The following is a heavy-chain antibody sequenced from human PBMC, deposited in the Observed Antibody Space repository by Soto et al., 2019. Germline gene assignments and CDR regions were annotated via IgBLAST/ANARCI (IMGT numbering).Heavy chain of an antibody. CDR2: ISAYNGNT. D-gene: IGHD2-2*01. CDR1: GYTFTSYG. CDR3: ARDSLPGYCSSTSCYGFYYYYYMDV. V-gene: IGHV1-18*01. J-gene: IGHJ6*03. Sequence: GASVKVSCKASGYTFTSYGISWVRQAPGQGLEWMGWISAYNGNTNYAQKLQGRVTMTTDTSTSTAYMELRSLRSDDTAVYYCARDSLPGYCSSTSCYGFYYYYYMDVWGKGTTVTVSS.